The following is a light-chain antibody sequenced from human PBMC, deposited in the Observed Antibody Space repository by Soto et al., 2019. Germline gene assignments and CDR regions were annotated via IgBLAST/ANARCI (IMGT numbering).Light chain of an antibody. V-gene: IGLV2-14*01. Sequence: QSVLTQPASVSGSPGQSITISCTGTSSDVGGYNSVSWYQQHPGKAPKLMIYEVSNRPSGVSNRFSGSKSGNTASLTISGLQAEDEAYYYCSSFRVTSTVIFGGGTQLTVL. J-gene: IGLJ2*01. CDR3: SSFRVTSTVI. CDR1: SSDVGGYNS. CDR2: EVS.